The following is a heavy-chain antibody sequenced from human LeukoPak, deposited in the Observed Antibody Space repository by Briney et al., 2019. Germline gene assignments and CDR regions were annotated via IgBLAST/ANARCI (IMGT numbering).Heavy chain of an antibody. CDR2: ISSNGGST. V-gene: IGHV3-64*01. Sequence: QTGGSLRLSCAASGFTFSSYAMHWVRQAPGKGLEYVSAISSNGGSTYYANSVKGRFTISRDNAKNSLYLQMNSLRAEDTAVYYCARSYKRRNYYYMDVWGKGTTVTVSS. CDR1: GFTFSSYA. D-gene: IGHD1-1*01. CDR3: ARSYKRRNYYYMDV. J-gene: IGHJ6*03.